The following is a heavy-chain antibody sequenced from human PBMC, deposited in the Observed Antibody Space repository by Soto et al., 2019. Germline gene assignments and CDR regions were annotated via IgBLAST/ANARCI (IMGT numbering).Heavy chain of an antibody. CDR1: GGSISSSSYY. D-gene: IGHD6-13*01. CDR3: ASLSSIAAFYLYSSSWYPQNYGMDV. CDR2: IYYSGST. V-gene: IGHV4-39*01. J-gene: IGHJ6*02. Sequence: SETLSLTCTVSGGSISSSSYYWGWIRQPPGKGLEWIGSIYYSGSTYYNPSLKSRVTISVDTSKNQFSLKLSSVTAADTAVYYCASLSSIAAFYLYSSSWYPQNYGMDVWGQGTTVTVSS.